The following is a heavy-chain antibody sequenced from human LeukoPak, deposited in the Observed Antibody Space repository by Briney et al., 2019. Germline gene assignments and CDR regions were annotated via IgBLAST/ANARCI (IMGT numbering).Heavy chain of an antibody. CDR3: ARSQDIIAVPAALPVR. CDR2: VYHRGDT. Sequence: KPSETLSLTCTVSGGSISSRSHYWGWIRQPPGKGLEWIGSVYHRGDTYYNPSLKSRVTISVDTSKNHFSLNLSSVTAADTAVYYCARSQDIIAVPAALPVRWGQGTLVTVSS. CDR1: GGSISSRSHY. V-gene: IGHV4-39*02. D-gene: IGHD2-2*01. J-gene: IGHJ4*02.